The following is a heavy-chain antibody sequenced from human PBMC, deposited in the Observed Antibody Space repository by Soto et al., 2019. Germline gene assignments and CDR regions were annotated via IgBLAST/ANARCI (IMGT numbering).Heavy chain of an antibody. CDR1: GYSFTSYW. CDR2: IYPGDSDT. V-gene: IGHV5-51*01. Sequence: PGESLKISCRGSGYSFTSYWIGWVRQMPGKGLEWMGIIYPGDSDTRYSPSFQGQVTISADKSISTAYLQWSSLKASDTAMYYCARHLGDFWSGYLMRYYGMDVWGQGTTVTVSS. J-gene: IGHJ6*02. CDR3: ARHLGDFWSGYLMRYYGMDV. D-gene: IGHD3-3*01.